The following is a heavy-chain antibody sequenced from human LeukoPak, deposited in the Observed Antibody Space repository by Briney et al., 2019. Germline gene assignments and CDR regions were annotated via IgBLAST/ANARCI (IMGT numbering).Heavy chain of an antibody. CDR1: GFTFSSYS. V-gene: IGHV3-48*01. CDR2: ISSSSSTI. Sequence: GGSLRLSCAASGFTFSSYSMNWVRQAPGKGLEWVSDISSSSSTIYYADSVKGRFTISRDNAKNSLYLQMNSLRAEDTAVYYCASQCGGDCYPAEYFQHWGQGTLVTVSS. J-gene: IGHJ1*01. D-gene: IGHD2-21*02. CDR3: ASQCGGDCYPAEYFQH.